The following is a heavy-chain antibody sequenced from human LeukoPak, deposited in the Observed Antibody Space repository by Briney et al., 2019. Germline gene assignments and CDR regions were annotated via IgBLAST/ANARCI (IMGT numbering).Heavy chain of an antibody. V-gene: IGHV3-23*01. CDR2: ISGSGGST. CDR3: ANRPRGTGTTG. CDR1: GFTFSSYA. J-gene: IGHJ4*02. Sequence: HPGGSLRLSCAASGFTFSSYAMSWVRQAPGKGLEWVSAISGSGGSTYYADSVKGRFTISRDNSKNTLYLQMNSLRAEDTAVYYCANRPRGTGTTGWGQETLVTVSS. D-gene: IGHD1-7*01.